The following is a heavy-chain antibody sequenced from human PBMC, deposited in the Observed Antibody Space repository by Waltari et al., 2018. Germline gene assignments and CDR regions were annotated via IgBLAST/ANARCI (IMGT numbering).Heavy chain of an antibody. CDR3: ARTGYSGYDNYYYYMDV. J-gene: IGHJ6*03. Sequence: QLQLQESGSGLVKPSQTLSLTCAVSGGSISSGGYSWSWIRQPPGKGLEWIGYIYHSGSTSYNPSLKSRVTISVDRSKNQFSLKLSSVTAADTAVHYCARTGYSGYDNYYYYMDVWGKGTTVTVSS. D-gene: IGHD5-12*01. CDR1: GGSISSGGYS. V-gene: IGHV4-30-2*01. CDR2: IYHSGST.